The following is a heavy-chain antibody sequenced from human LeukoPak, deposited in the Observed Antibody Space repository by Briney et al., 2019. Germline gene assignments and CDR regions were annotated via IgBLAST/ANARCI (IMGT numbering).Heavy chain of an antibody. D-gene: IGHD6-13*01. CDR1: GFTFSDYY. Sequence: GSLRLSCAASGFTFSDYYMNWVRQAPGKGLEWVSTITSGENTYYADSVKGRFTTSRDNSKNTLYLQMNSLRAEDTAVYYCAKRLSSSSTWYYFDYWGQGTLVTVSS. CDR3: AKRLSSSSTWYYFDY. V-gene: IGHV3-23*01. CDR2: ITSGENT. J-gene: IGHJ4*02.